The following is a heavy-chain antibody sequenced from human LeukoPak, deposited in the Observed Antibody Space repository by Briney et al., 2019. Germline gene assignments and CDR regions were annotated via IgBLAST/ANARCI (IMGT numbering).Heavy chain of an antibody. CDR1: GFTFSSYS. J-gene: IGHJ4*02. CDR2: ISSSSSTI. D-gene: IGHD6-19*01. Sequence: YPGGSLRLSCAASGFTFSSYSMNWVRQAPGKGLEWVSYISSSSSTIYYADSVKGRFTISRDNAKNSLYLQMNSLRAEDTAVYYCARDQDSSGWSVFDYWGQGTLVTVSS. CDR3: ARDQDSSGWSVFDY. V-gene: IGHV3-48*01.